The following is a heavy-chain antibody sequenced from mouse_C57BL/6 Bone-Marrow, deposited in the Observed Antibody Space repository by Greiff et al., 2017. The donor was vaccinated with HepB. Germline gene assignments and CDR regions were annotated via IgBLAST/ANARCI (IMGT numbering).Heavy chain of an antibody. Sequence: VQLQESGAELVRPGASVTLSCKASGYTFTDYEMHWVKQTPVHGLEWIGAIDPETGGTAYNQKFKGKAILTADKSSSTAYMELRSLTSEDSAVYYCTRWGYWGYFDYWGQGTTLTVSS. J-gene: IGHJ2*01. CDR2: IDPETGGT. V-gene: IGHV1-15*01. CDR3: TRWGYWGYFDY. CDR1: GYTFTDYE. D-gene: IGHD4-1*01.